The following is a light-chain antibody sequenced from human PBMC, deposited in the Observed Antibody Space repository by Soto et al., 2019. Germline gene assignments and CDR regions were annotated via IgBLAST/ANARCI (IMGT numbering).Light chain of an antibody. V-gene: IGKV3-15*01. CDR3: QQYNTWPPWT. CDR1: QSVSSSY. J-gene: IGKJ1*01. Sequence: VLTQTPGTLSLSPGTRATLSCRASQSVSSSYLAWYQQIPGQAPRLLIYGASTRATGIPARFSGSGSGTEFTLTISSLQSEDFAVYYCQQYNTWPPWTFGQGTKVDIK. CDR2: GAS.